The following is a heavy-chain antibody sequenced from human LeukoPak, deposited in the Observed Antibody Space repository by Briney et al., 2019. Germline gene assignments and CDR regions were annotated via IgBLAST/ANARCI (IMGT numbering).Heavy chain of an antibody. CDR2: IQYDGSTK. D-gene: IGHD6-19*01. CDR3: AKGAGWPPYFFDF. J-gene: IGHJ4*02. V-gene: IGHV3-30*02. CDR1: GFTFSSHG. Sequence: GGSLRLSCAASGFTFSSHGMHWVLQAPGKGLQWVAFIQYDGSTKYYADSVKGRITISRDNSKNTLYLQMSSLRAEDTAVFYCAKGAGWPPYFFDFWGQGTLVTVSS.